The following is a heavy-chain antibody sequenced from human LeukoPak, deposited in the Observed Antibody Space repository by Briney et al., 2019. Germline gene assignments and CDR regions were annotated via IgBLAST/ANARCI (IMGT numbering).Heavy chain of an antibody. J-gene: IGHJ6*03. V-gene: IGHV3-30*02. CDR2: IRFDGGKK. CDR3: AKDGDSTGYYSSYYNHMDV. Sequence: GSLRLSCAASGFSFSTYGFHWVRQAPGKGLEWVTFIRFDGGKKNYADSVKGRFAISRDNPKNTVYLQMNSLRAEDTAIYYCAKDGDSTGYYSSYYNHMDVWGKGTSVTISS. CDR1: GFSFSTYG. D-gene: IGHD3-22*01.